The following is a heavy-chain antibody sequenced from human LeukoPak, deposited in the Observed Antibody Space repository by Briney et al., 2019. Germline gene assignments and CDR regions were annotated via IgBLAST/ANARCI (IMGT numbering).Heavy chain of an antibody. Sequence: ASVKVSCKVSGYTLTELSMHWVRQAPGKGLEWMGGFDPEDGETIYAQKFQGRVTMTEDRSTDTAYMELSSLRSEDTAVYYCATDGLWFGELGFDPWGQGTLVTVSS. J-gene: IGHJ5*02. D-gene: IGHD3-10*01. CDR2: FDPEDGET. CDR1: GYTLTELS. V-gene: IGHV1-24*01. CDR3: ATDGLWFGELGFDP.